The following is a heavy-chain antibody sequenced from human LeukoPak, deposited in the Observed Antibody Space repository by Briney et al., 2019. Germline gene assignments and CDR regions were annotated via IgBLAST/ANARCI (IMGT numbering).Heavy chain of an antibody. Sequence: GGSLRLSCAASGFTFSNFEMNWVRQIPGKGLEWLSFITRSSRIIYYADSVKGRFTISRDNANNSLHLQMNSLRVEDTGIYFCARGSTFGGVISDFWGQGTLVTVSS. J-gene: IGHJ4*02. D-gene: IGHD3-16*02. CDR1: GFTFSNFE. CDR3: ARGSTFGGVISDF. V-gene: IGHV3-48*03. CDR2: ITRSSRII.